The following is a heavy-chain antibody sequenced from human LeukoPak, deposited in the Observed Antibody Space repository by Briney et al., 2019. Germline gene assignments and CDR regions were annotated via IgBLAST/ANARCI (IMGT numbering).Heavy chain of an antibody. CDR1: GGSISSYY. CDR3: ARGDTMVRGVMTYNWFDP. V-gene: IGHV4-59*01. CDR2: IYYSGST. Sequence: PSETLSLTCTVSGGSISSYYWSWIRQPPGKGLEWIGYIYYSGSTNYNPSLKSRVTISVDTSKNQFSLKLSSVTAADTAVYYCARGDTMVRGVMTYNWFDPWGQGTLVTVSS. J-gene: IGHJ5*02. D-gene: IGHD3-10*01.